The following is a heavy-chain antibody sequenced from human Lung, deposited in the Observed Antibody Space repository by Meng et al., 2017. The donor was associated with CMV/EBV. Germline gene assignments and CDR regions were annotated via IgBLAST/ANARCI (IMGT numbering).Heavy chain of an antibody. V-gene: IGHV3-23*01. D-gene: IGHD2-8*01. CDR2: ISGSGGST. CDR3: AKDVSKLGYFDL. J-gene: IGHJ2*01. CDR1: GFTFSSYA. Sequence: SCAASGFTFSSYAMSWVRQAPGEGLEWVSAISGSGGSTYYADSVKGRFTISRDNSKNTLYLQMNSLRAEDTAVYYCAKDVSKLGYFDLWGRGTLVTVS.